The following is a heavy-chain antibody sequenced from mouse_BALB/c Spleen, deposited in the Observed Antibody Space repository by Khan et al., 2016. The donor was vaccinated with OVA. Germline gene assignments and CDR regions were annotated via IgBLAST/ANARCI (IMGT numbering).Heavy chain of an antibody. CDR3: AREEALYYFDY. V-gene: IGHV1-76*01. D-gene: IGHD3-2*02. CDR2: IYPGTDNT. Sequence: QVQLQQSGAELVRPGASVKLSCKTSGYIFTSYWIHWVKQRSGQGLEWIARIYPGTDNTYYNEKLKDRATLTAARSSSTAYMQLSSLKSEDSAVYFCAREEALYYFDYWGQGTTLTVSS. J-gene: IGHJ2*01. CDR1: GYIFTSYW.